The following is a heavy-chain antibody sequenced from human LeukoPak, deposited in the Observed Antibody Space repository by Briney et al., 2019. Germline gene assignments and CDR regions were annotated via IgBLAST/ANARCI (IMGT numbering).Heavy chain of an antibody. Sequence: ASVKVSCKASGYTFTGYHMHWVRQAPGQGLEWMGRINPNSGDTNYAQKFQGRVTMTRDTSISTAYMELSRLRSDDTAVYYCARDYCSSSSCLFDYWGQGTLVTVSS. J-gene: IGHJ4*02. CDR1: GYTFTGYH. V-gene: IGHV1-2*06. CDR3: ARDYCSSSSCLFDY. CDR2: INPNSGDT. D-gene: IGHD2-2*01.